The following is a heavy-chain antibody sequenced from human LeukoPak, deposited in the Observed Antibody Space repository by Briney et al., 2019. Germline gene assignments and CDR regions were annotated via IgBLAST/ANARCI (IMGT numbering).Heavy chain of an antibody. CDR2: ISAYNGNT. J-gene: IGHJ5*02. CDR1: GYTFTSYG. D-gene: IGHD3-10*01. V-gene: IGHV1-18*01. Sequence: ASVKVSCKXSGYTFTSYGISWVRQAPGQGLEWMGWISAYNGNTNYSQKLQGRITMTTDTSTITASMELRRPTSAPTPVYSSASDGAGSPCGQGTLVTVSS. CDR3: ASDGAGSP.